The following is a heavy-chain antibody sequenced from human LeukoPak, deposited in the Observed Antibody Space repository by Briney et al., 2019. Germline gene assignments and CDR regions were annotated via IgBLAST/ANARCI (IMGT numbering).Heavy chain of an antibody. Sequence: GGSLRLSCAASGFTLSSYGMHWVRQAPGKGLEWVTVIWYDGSNKYYADSVKGRFTISRDNSKNTLYLQMNSLRAEDTAVYYCAREPPADVDTAMAPLYYYYGMDVWGQGTTVTVSS. D-gene: IGHD5-18*01. CDR1: GFTLSSYG. V-gene: IGHV3-33*01. J-gene: IGHJ6*02. CDR3: AREPPADVDTAMAPLYYYYGMDV. CDR2: IWYDGSNK.